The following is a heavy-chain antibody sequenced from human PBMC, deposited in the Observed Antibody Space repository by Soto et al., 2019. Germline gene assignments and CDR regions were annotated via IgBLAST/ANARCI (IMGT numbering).Heavy chain of an antibody. CDR3: ARERGGYSSDY. CDR2: INGDGSYT. CDR1: GFTFRGYW. Sequence: GGALRLSFVASGFTFRGYWMHWIRQVPGKGLIWVSRINGDGSYTNYADSVKGRFTISRDNAKNTLYLQMSSLRAEDTAVYYCARERGGYSSDYWGQGTLVTVSS. J-gene: IGHJ4*02. D-gene: IGHD2-15*01. V-gene: IGHV3-74*01.